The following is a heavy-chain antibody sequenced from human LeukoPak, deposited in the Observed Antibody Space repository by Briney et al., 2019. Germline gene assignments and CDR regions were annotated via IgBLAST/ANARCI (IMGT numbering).Heavy chain of an antibody. CDR2: INPNSGGA. D-gene: IGHD6-13*01. V-gene: IGHV1-2*06. CDR1: GYTFTVYY. CDR3: SSVFDPISSSWDERYFDY. Sequence: ASVKVSCKASGYTFTVYYMHWVRQAPGQGLEWTGRINPNSGGANYAHEVQGRVTMTRDTYISTAYMELSRLRLGATAVYYFSSVFDPISSSWDERYFDYWGQGTLVTVA. J-gene: IGHJ4*02.